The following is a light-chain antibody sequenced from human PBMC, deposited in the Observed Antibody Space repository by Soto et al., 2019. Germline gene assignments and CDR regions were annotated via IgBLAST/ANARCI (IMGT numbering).Light chain of an antibody. CDR1: QSVSNN. CDR2: GAS. V-gene: IGKV3-15*01. CDR3: QQYHNAGST. J-gene: IGKJ1*01. Sequence: IVMTQSPATLSVFTGGRASLSCRASQSVSNNLAWYQKKPSQAPRLLIYGASTRAAGISVRFSGSGSGTEFTLIISSLQSDDSAVYYCQQYHNAGSTFGQGTKVDIK.